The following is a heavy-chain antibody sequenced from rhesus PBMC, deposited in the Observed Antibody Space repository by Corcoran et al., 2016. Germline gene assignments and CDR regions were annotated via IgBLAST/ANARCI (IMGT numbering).Heavy chain of an antibody. D-gene: IGHD2-39*02. CDR2: ISGSGGGT. V-gene: IGHV4-173*01. J-gene: IGHJ5-1*01. CDR3: ARSGWTSWDNRFDV. CDR1: DGSISNTY. Sequence: QLQLQESGPGLVKPLETLSLTCVVSDGSISNTYWNWIRQPPGTGLEWIARISGSGGGTDYNPSLKSRVTISRDMFKNQCSRKVNSVTAADTAVYYCARSGWTSWDNRFDVWGAGVLVTVSS.